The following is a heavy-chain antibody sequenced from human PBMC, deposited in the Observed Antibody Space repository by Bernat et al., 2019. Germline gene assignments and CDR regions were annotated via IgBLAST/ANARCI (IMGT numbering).Heavy chain of an antibody. CDR2: IKSKTDGGTT. Sequence: EVQLVESGGGLVKPGGSLRLSCAASGFTFSNAWMNWVRQAPGKGLEWVGRIKSKTDGGTTDYAGPVKGRITISRDESKNTLDLQMNSLKTEDTAVYYCRKQAGYSGYGSGHWGQGTLVTVSS. V-gene: IGHV3-15*07. J-gene: IGHJ4*02. CDR3: RKQAGYSGYGSGH. CDR1: GFTFSNAW. D-gene: IGHD5-12*01.